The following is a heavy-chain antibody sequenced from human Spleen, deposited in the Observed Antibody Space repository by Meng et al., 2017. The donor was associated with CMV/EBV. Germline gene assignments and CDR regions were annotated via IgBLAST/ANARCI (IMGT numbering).Heavy chain of an antibody. D-gene: IGHD6-19*01. CDR2: INHSGST. CDR3: ARQLGAAVAGTNQVWYFDL. Sequence: SFSGYEWSWTRQPPGKGLEWIGEINHSGSTNYNPSLKSRVTISLDTSKNQFSLKLTSVTAADTAVYYCARQLGAAVAGTNQVWYFDLWGRGTLVTVSS. V-gene: IGHV4-34*01. CDR1: SFSGYE. J-gene: IGHJ2*01.